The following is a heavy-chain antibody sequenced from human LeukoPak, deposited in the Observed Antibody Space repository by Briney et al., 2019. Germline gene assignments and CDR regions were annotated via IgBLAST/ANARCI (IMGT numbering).Heavy chain of an antibody. CDR2: ISGSGGST. Sequence: GGSLRLSCAASGFTFSNAWMSWVRQAPGKGLEWVSAISGSGGSTYYADSVKGRFTISRDNSKNTLYLQMNSLRAEDTAVYYCAKDRITMVRGVNWFDPWGQGTLVTVSS. D-gene: IGHD3-10*01. CDR3: AKDRITMVRGVNWFDP. V-gene: IGHV3-23*01. J-gene: IGHJ5*02. CDR1: GFTFSNAW.